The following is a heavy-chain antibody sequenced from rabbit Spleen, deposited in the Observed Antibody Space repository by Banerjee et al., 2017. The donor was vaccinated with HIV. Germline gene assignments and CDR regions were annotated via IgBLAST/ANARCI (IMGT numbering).Heavy chain of an antibody. D-gene: IGHD1-1*01. CDR1: GFSFNSIFW. V-gene: IGHV1S40*01. CDR3: ARDTSSSFSSYGMDL. J-gene: IGHJ6*01. CDR2: IYAGSSGGT. Sequence: QSLEESGGGLVKPGASLTLTCTTSGFSFNSIFWICWVRQAPGKGLEWIACIYAGSSGGTYYASWAKGRFTISKTSSTTVTLQMTRLTAADTATYFCARDTSSSFSSYGMDLWGQGTLVTVS.